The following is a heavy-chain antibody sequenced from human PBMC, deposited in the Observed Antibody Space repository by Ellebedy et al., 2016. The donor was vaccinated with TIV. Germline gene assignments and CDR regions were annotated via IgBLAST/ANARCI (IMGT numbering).Heavy chain of an antibody. J-gene: IGHJ4*02. V-gene: IGHV4-61*02. CDR1: GGSLSSGSSY. CDR2: VYTEGST. Sequence: SETLSLXCTLSGGSLSSGSSYWNWIRQPAGKGLEWIGRVYTEGSTNYNPSLRSRVTMSVDTSKNQFSLKLSSVTAADTAVYYCASAFTIWGQGTLVTVSS. D-gene: IGHD3-3*01. CDR3: ASAFTI.